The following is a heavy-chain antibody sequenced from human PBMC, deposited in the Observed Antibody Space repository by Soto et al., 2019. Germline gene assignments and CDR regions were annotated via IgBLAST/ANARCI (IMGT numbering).Heavy chain of an antibody. D-gene: IGHD6-19*01. CDR1: GYTFTNYG. J-gene: IGHJ5*02. CDR3: ARDFDSSTFYSP. V-gene: IGHV1-18*01. Sequence: GASVKVSCKASGYTFTNYGISWVRQAPGQGLEWVGWISVSTGNRNYAQKFQDRLTMATDTSTSTAYMELKSLRSDDSAVYYCARDFDSSTFYSPWGQGTLVTVSS. CDR2: ISVSTGNR.